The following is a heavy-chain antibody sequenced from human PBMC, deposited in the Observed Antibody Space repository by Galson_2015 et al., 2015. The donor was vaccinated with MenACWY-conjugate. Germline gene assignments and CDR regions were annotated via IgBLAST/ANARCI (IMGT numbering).Heavy chain of an antibody. D-gene: IGHD3-22*01. J-gene: IGHJ5*02. CDR1: GFTFSSYR. V-gene: IGHV3-48*02. CDR2: ISSSSSTI. Sequence: SLRLSCAASGFTFSSYRMNWVRQAPGKGLEWVSYISSSSSTIYYADSVKGRFTISRDNAKNSLYLQMNSLRDEDTAVYYCAKDAYYDSSGYYYGGGWFDPWGQGTLVTVSS. CDR3: AKDAYYDSSGYYYGGGWFDP.